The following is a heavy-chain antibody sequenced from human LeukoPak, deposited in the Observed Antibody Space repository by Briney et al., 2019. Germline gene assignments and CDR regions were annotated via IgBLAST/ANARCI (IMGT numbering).Heavy chain of an antibody. CDR1: VYSSTTYW. V-gene: IGHV5-51*01. D-gene: IGHD6-13*01. CDR3: ARGGWGSSWSHYFDY. J-gene: IGHJ4*02. Sequence: PGESLKISCKGSVYSSTTYWIGWVRQMPGKGLEWMGIIYPGDSDTRYSPSFQGQVTISADKSISTAYLQWSSLKAWDTAMYYCARGGWGSSWSHYFDYWGQGTLVTVSS. CDR2: IYPGDSDT.